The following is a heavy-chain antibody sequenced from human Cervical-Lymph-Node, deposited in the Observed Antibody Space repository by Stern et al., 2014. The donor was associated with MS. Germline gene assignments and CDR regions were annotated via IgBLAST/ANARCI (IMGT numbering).Heavy chain of an antibody. J-gene: IGHJ4*02. D-gene: IGHD2-21*02. CDR3: ARAYCVGDCYLGY. CDR2: IYPGDSNI. V-gene: IGHV5-51*03. Sequence: MQLVQSGAEVKKPGESLKISCKGSGYIFTDYWIGWVRQMPGKGLEWMGIIYPGDSNIRSSPSFQGQVTISADKSLSTAYLQWSSLKASDTAMYYCARAYCVGDCYLGYWGQGTLVTVSS. CDR1: GYIFTDYW.